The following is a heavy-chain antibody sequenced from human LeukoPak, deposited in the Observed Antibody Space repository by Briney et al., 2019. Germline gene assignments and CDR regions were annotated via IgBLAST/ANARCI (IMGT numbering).Heavy chain of an antibody. CDR2: INHSGST. V-gene: IGHV4-34*01. CDR1: GGSFSGYY. CDR3: ARAPYDYVWGSYRYFDY. Sequence: NPSETLSLTCAVYGGSFSGYYWSWIRQPPGKGLEWIGEINHSGSTNYNPSLKSRVTISVDTSKNQFPLKLSSVTAADTAVYYCARAPYDYVWGSYRYFDYWGQGTLVTVSS. J-gene: IGHJ4*02. D-gene: IGHD3-16*02.